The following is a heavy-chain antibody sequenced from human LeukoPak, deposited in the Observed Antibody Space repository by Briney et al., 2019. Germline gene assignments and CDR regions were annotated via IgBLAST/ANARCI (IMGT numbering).Heavy chain of an antibody. J-gene: IGHJ3*02. Sequence: GGSLRLSCAASGFIFRSFSMTWVRQAPGKGLEWVAAISSTSNHRYHADSVKGRVTISRDNDKNSLFLQMNSLRAEDTALYYCATRVTADSYDAFDIWGQGTMVTVSS. CDR3: ATRVTADSYDAFDI. D-gene: IGHD6-13*01. CDR2: ISSTSNHR. CDR1: GFIFRSFS. V-gene: IGHV3-21*06.